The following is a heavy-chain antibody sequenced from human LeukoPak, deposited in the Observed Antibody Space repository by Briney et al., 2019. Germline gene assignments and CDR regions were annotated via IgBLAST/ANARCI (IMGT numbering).Heavy chain of an antibody. D-gene: IGHD1-26*01. CDR1: GGSISNGGYY. CDR2: MYYSGST. Sequence: PSQTLSLTCTVSGGSISNGGYYWSWIRQHPGKGLEWIGYMYYSGSTHHNPSLKSRVTISVDTSKNQFSLKLSSVTAADTAVYYCARHVWWSGSYAGYFDYWGQGTLVTVSS. V-gene: IGHV4-31*03. J-gene: IGHJ4*02. CDR3: ARHVWWSGSYAGYFDY.